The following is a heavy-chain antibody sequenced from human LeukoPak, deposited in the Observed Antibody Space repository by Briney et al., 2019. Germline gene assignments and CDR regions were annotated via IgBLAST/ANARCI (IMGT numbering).Heavy chain of an antibody. CDR3: ARDRGWITMVRGDNNWFDP. CDR2: INPNSGGT. CDR1: GYTFTGYC. Sequence: GASVKVSCKASGYTFTGYCMHWVRQAPGQGLEWMGWINPNSGGTNYAQKLQGRVTMTTDTSTSTAYMELRSLRSDDTAVYYCARDRGWITMVRGDNNWFDPWGQGTLVTVSS. J-gene: IGHJ5*02. D-gene: IGHD3-10*01. V-gene: IGHV1-2*02.